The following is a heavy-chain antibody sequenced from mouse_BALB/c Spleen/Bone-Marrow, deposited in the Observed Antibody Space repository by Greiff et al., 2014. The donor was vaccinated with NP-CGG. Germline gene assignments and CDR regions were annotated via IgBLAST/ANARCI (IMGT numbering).Heavy chain of an antibody. J-gene: IGHJ4*01. Sequence: VQLQQPGAELVKPGASVKLSCTASGVNIKDTYMHWVKQRPEQGLEWIGRIDTANGNTKYDPKFQGKATITADTSSNTAYLQLSSLTSEDTAVYYCARYGNGLMDYWGQGTSVTVSS. D-gene: IGHD2-1*01. V-gene: IGHV14-3*02. CDR1: GVNIKDTY. CDR3: ARYGNGLMDY. CDR2: IDTANGNT.